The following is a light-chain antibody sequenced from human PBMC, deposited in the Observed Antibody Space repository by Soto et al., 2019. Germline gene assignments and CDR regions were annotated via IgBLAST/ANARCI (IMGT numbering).Light chain of an antibody. CDR3: QQRSKLPLT. V-gene: IGKV3-11*01. J-gene: IGKJ1*01. CDR1: QSVSSY. Sequence: EIVLTQSPATLYLSPGERATLSCRASQSVSSYLAWYQQKPGQAPRLLIYDAYNRATGIPARFSGSGSGTDFTLTISRLEPEDSAVYCCQQRSKLPLTFGQGTKVEIK. CDR2: DAY.